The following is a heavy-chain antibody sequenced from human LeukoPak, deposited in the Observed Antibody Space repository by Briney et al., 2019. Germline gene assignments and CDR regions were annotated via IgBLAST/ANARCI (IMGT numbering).Heavy chain of an antibody. J-gene: IGHJ3*02. Sequence: SETLSLTCAVYGGSFSGYYWSWIRQPPGKGLEWIGEINHSGSTNYNPSLKSRVTISVDTSKNQFSLKLSSVTAADTAVYYCARHAAARYAFDIWGQGTMVTVSS. CDR3: ARHAAARYAFDI. D-gene: IGHD6-6*01. V-gene: IGHV4-34*01. CDR2: INHSGST. CDR1: GGSFSGYY.